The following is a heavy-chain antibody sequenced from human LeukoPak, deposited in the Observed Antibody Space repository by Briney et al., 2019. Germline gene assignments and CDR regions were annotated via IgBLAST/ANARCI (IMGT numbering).Heavy chain of an antibody. Sequence: PSETPSLTCTVPGGSISSYYWSWIRQPPGKGLEWIGYIYYSGSTNYNPSLKSRVTISVDTSKNQFSLKLSSVTAADTAVYYCASLDFWSGYFDYWGQGTLVTVSS. CDR2: IYYSGST. CDR1: GGSISSYY. J-gene: IGHJ4*02. D-gene: IGHD3-3*01. V-gene: IGHV4-59*01. CDR3: ASLDFWSGYFDY.